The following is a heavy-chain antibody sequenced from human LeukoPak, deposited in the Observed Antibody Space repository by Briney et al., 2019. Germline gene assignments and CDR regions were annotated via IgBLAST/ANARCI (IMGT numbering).Heavy chain of an antibody. CDR1: GFTFDDYG. Sequence: GGSLRLSCAASGFTFDDYGMSWVRQAPGKGLEWVSGINWNGGSTGYADSVKDRFTISRDNAKNSLYLQMNSLRAEDTALYYCARIAARLFYYYYYMDVWGKGTTVTVSS. J-gene: IGHJ6*03. V-gene: IGHV3-20*04. CDR2: INWNGGST. D-gene: IGHD6-6*01. CDR3: ARIAARLFYYYYYMDV.